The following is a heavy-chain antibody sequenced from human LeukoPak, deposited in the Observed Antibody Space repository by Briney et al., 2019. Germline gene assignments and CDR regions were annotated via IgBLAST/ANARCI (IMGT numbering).Heavy chain of an antibody. CDR3: ARGPLRSGYYRPNWFDP. CDR2: INHSGGT. CDR1: GGSFSGYY. D-gene: IGHD3-3*01. J-gene: IGHJ5*02. V-gene: IGHV4-34*01. Sequence: SETLSLTCAVYGGSFSGYYWSWIRQPPGKGLEWIGEINHSGGTDYNPSLRSRVTISVDTSKNQFSLKLSSVTAADTAVYYCARGPLRSGYYRPNWFDPWGQGTLVTVSS.